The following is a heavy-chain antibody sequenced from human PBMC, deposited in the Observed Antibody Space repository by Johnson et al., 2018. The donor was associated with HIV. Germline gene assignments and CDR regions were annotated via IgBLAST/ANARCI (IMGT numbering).Heavy chain of an antibody. Sequence: VQLVESGGGVVQPGRSLRLSCAASGFTFTSYGMHWVRQAPGKGLEWVAVISYDGNNKYYVDSLKGRFTISRDNTKNSLYLQMNSLRAEDTAFYYCASLGANWGRGAFDIWGQGTMVTVSS. CDR1: GFTFTSYG. J-gene: IGHJ3*02. D-gene: IGHD7-27*01. CDR2: ISYDGNNK. V-gene: IGHV3-30*03. CDR3: ASLGANWGRGAFDI.